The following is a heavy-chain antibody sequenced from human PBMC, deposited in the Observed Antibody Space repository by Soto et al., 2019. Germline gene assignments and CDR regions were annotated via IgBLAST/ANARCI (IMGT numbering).Heavy chain of an antibody. D-gene: IGHD1-7*01. V-gene: IGHV1-18*01. CDR2: ISAYNGNT. CDR3: ARDRGYNWNYGWFDP. CDR1: GYTFTSYG. Sequence: ASVKVSCKASGYTFTSYGISWVRQAPGQGLVWMGRISAYNGNTNYAQKLQGRVTMTTDTSTSTAYMELRSLRSDDTAVYYCARDRGYNWNYGWFDPWGQGTLVTVSS. J-gene: IGHJ5*02.